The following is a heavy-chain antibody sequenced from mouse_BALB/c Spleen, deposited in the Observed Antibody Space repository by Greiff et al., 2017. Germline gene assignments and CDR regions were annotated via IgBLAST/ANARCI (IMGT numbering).Heavy chain of an antibody. Sequence: VQLQQSGPELVKPGASVKVSCKASGFSFTDYNMYWVQQSHGKSLEWIGYIDPYNGGTSYNQKFNGKATLTVDKSSNKAFMHLNSLTSEDSADYYCARWAVLRVYYAMDYWGQGTSVTVSS. D-gene: IGHD1-1*01. V-gene: IGHV1S135*01. CDR1: GFSFTDYN. CDR2: IDPYNGGT. CDR3: ARWAVLRVYYAMDY. J-gene: IGHJ4*01.